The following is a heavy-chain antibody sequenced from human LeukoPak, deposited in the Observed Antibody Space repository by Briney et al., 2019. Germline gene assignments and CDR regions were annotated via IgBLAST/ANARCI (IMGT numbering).Heavy chain of an antibody. Sequence: GESLKISCKGSGYRFTSYWIAWVRQMPGKDLEWMGVIYAGDSDTRYSPYFQGQVTISVDKSISTAYLQWSSLKGSDTATYYCARCSGGSCYWFDAWGQGTLVTVSS. J-gene: IGHJ5*02. V-gene: IGHV5-51*01. CDR1: GYRFTSYW. D-gene: IGHD2-15*01. CDR2: IYAGDSDT. CDR3: ARCSGGSCYWFDA.